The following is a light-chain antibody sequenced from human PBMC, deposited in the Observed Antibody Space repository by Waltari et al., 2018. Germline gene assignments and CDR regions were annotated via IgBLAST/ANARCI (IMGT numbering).Light chain of an antibody. CDR1: RSDVGGYNY. V-gene: IGLV2-14*01. CDR3: SSYTSSSTLEV. Sequence: QSALTQPASVSGSPGQSITISCTGTRSDVGGYNYVSWYQQHPGKAPKLMIYDVSNRPSGFSNRFSGSKSGNTASLTISGLQAEDEADYYCSSYTSSSTLEVFGTGTKVTVL. CDR2: DVS. J-gene: IGLJ1*01.